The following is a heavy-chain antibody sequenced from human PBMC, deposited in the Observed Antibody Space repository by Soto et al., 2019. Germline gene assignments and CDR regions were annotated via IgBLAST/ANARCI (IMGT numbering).Heavy chain of an antibody. J-gene: IGHJ3*02. CDR2: VYHSGST. CDR3: AGAEAATGVFDI. D-gene: IGHD2-15*01. CDR1: GGSVNSCVYA. V-gene: IGHV4-30-2*01. Sequence: PSGTLALTCTVSGGSVNSCVYAVGWIRQPPGKGLEWIGYVYHSGSTYYNPSLKSRVTISVDRSKNQFSLKLSSVTAADTAVYYGAGAEAATGVFDIWGKGTMVTVSS.